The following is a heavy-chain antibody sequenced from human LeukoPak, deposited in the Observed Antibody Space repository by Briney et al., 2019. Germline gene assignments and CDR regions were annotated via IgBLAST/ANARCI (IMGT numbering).Heavy chain of an antibody. V-gene: IGHV7-4-1*02. J-gene: IGHJ4*02. D-gene: IGHD3-16*02. CDR2: IHPSSGNQ. CDR3: ARAFQSLGGLSLPDY. CDR1: GYIYTNYA. Sequence: ASVKVSCKASGYIYTNYAMNWVRQAPGKGLEWMGLIHPSSGNQTYAQGFTGRFVFSFDTSVSTTYLQISSLKAEDTAVYFCARAFQSLGGLSLPDYWGQGTLVTVSS.